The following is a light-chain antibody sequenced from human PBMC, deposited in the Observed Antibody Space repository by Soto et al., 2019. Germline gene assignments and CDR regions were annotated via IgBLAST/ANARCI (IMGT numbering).Light chain of an antibody. CDR2: GAY. Sequence: EIVMTQSPSTLSVSQGKRTTLSCRASQSVGNNLAWYQQKPGQAPRLLIYGAYTRATGIPARFSGSGSGTDFTLTISRLEPEDFAVYYCQQYGSSRWTFGQGTKVDI. CDR1: QSVGNN. CDR3: QQYGSSRWT. J-gene: IGKJ1*01. V-gene: IGKV3-15*01.